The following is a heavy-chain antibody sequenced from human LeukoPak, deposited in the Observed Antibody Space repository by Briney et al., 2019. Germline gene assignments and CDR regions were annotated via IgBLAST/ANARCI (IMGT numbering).Heavy chain of an antibody. J-gene: IGHJ3*02. CDR1: GFTFSSYG. CDR3: ANDLSSWGPNSDAFDI. D-gene: IGHD3-16*01. V-gene: IGHV3-23*01. Sequence: GGSLRLSCAVSGFTFSSYGMSWVRQAPGKGLEWVSAISGSGANTYYADSVKGRFTISRDNSKNTLYVQMNSLRAQDTALYYCANDLSSWGPNSDAFDIWGQGTMVTVSS. CDR2: ISGSGANT.